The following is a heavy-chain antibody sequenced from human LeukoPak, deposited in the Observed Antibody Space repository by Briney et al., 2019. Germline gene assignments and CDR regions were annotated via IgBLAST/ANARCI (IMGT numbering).Heavy chain of an antibody. CDR1: GFTFSSHA. J-gene: IGHJ4*02. CDR3: AKGVPSCSTTSCYADY. D-gene: IGHD2-2*01. CDR2: IDIGGDIT. V-gene: IGHV3-23*01. Sequence: PGGSLRLSCVVSGFTFSSHAMTWVRQAPGKGLEWVSAIDIGGDITFYADSVQGRFIISRDNSKNTVYLQMNSLRVEATAVYYCAKGVPSCSTTSCYADYWGQGTLVTVSS.